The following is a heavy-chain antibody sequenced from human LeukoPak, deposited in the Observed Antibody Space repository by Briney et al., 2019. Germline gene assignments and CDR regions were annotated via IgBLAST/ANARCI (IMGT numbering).Heavy chain of an antibody. CDR2: IFYSGST. J-gene: IGHJ3*02. Sequence: SETLSLTCTVSGGSISSNSYYWGWIRQPPGKGLEWIGNIFYSGSTYYHPSLKSRVTISVDTSKNQFSLKLSSATAADTAVYYCARLGPGYSSTWSNDAFAIWGQGTVVTVSS. CDR1: GGSISSNSYY. V-gene: IGHV4-39*01. CDR3: ARLGPGYSSTWSNDAFAI. D-gene: IGHD6-13*01.